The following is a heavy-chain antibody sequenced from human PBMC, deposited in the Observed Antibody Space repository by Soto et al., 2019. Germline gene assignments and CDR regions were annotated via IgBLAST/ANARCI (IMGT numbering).Heavy chain of an antibody. D-gene: IGHD6-13*01. Sequence: ASVKVSCKASGYTFTGYYMHWVRQAPGQGLEWLGWINPNSGGTNYAQKFQGWVTMTRDTSISTAYMELSRLRSDDTAVYYCARAEYSSSGYRKYYYYGMDVWGQGTTVTVAS. V-gene: IGHV1-2*04. J-gene: IGHJ6*02. CDR2: INPNSGGT. CDR3: ARAEYSSSGYRKYYYYGMDV. CDR1: GYTFTGYY.